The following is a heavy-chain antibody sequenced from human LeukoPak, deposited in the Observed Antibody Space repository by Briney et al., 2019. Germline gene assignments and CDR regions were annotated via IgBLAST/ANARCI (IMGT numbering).Heavy chain of an antibody. Sequence: TSETLSLTCTVSGGSISSSSYYWGWIRQPPGKGLEWIGSIYYSGSTYYNPSLKSRVTISVDTSKNQFSLKLSSVTAADTAVYYCARSDDYVWGSNDCWGQGTLVTVSS. CDR2: IYYSGST. D-gene: IGHD3-16*01. CDR1: GGSISSSSYY. V-gene: IGHV4-39*01. CDR3: ARSDDYVWGSNDC. J-gene: IGHJ4*02.